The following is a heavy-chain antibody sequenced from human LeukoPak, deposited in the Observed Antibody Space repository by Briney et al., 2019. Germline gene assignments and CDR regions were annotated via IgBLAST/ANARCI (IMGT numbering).Heavy chain of an antibody. Sequence: ASVKVSCKTSGFTFTGYYFHWTRQAPGQGLEWMGSIDANSGGTEYAQKFQGRVTMTRDTSLSTAYMEVTSLTSDDTAVYYCARDLFWTGYYYFDFWGQGTLVTVSS. D-gene: IGHD3/OR15-3a*01. V-gene: IGHV1-2*02. CDR2: IDANSGGT. J-gene: IGHJ4*02. CDR1: GFTFTGYY. CDR3: ARDLFWTGYYYFDF.